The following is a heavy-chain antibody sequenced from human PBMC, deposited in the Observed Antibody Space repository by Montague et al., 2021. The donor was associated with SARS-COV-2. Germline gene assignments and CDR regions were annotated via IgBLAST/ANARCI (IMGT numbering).Heavy chain of an antibody. J-gene: IGHJ6*02. CDR2: IYSGGET. V-gene: IGHV3-53*01. CDR3: ARDYCSSGICYEGYGMDV. Sequence: SLRLSCAASGFTVTYNYMSWVRQAPGKGLEWVSVIYSGGETYYADSVKGRFTISRDDSKNTLFLQMNSLRAEDTAVYFCARDYCSSGICYEGYGMDVWGHGTTGTFSS. D-gene: IGHD2-15*01. CDR1: GFTVTYNY.